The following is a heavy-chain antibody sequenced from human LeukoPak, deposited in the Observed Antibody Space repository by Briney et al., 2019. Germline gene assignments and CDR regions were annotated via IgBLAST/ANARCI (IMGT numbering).Heavy chain of an antibody. Sequence: GGSLRLSCAASGFTFSSHAMSWVRQAPGKGLEWVSAIGDDVVSTYYAESVKGRFTISRDNSKNTLYLQLNSLRAEDTATYYCARDSPLLTVWGQGTLVTVPS. J-gene: IGHJ4*02. D-gene: IGHD3-9*01. V-gene: IGHV3-23*01. CDR1: GFTFSSHA. CDR2: IGDDVVST. CDR3: ARDSPLLTV.